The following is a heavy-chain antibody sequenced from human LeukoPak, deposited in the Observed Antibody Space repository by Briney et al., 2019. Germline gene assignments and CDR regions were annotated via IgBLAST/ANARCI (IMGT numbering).Heavy chain of an antibody. CDR1: SYTFTSYG. CDR3: ARDHSSASYTYYYYYMDV. CDR2: ISAYNGNT. J-gene: IGHJ6*03. Sequence: ASVKVSCKASSYTFTSYGISWVRQAPRQGLEWMGWISAYNGNTNYAQKLQGRVTMTADTSTSTAYMELRSLRSDDTAVYYCARDHSSASYTYYYYYMDVWGKGTTVTVSS. D-gene: IGHD1-26*01. V-gene: IGHV1-18*01.